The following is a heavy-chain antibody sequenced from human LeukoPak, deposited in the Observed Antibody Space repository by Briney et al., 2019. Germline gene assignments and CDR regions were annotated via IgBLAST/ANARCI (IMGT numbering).Heavy chain of an antibody. CDR1: GFTVVTNY. D-gene: IGHD5-12*01. CDR3: ARMGIVATTTD. J-gene: IGHJ4*02. V-gene: IGHV3-48*03. Sequence: GGSLRLSCAASGFTVVTNYINWVRQPPGKGLEWISYISNSGSTIYYADSVKGRFTISRDNAKKSLYLQMNSLRAEDTAVYYCARMGIVATTTDWGQGTLVTVSS. CDR2: ISNSGSTI.